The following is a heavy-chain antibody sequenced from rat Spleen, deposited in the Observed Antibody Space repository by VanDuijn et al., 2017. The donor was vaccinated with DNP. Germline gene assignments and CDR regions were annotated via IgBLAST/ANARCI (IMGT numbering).Heavy chain of an antibody. Sequence: QVQLKESGPGLVQPSQTLSLTCTVSGFSLTSNSIHWVRQPPGKGLEWVGVIWSGGSTNYNSALKSRLSISRDTSKNRVFLKMNSLQTDDTGTYYCTRGGNYYAMDAWGQGTSVTVSS. V-gene: IGHV2-1*01. CDR2: IWSGGST. CDR3: TRGGNYYAMDA. CDR1: GFSLTSNS. J-gene: IGHJ4*01.